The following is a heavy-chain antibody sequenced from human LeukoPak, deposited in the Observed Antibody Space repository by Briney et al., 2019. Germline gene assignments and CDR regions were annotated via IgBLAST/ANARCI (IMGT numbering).Heavy chain of an antibody. D-gene: IGHD1-7*01. CDR2: ISGSGGSR. CDR1: GFTFSS. J-gene: IGHJ4*02. V-gene: IGHV3-23*01. Sequence: GGSLRFTCAASGFTFSSWVRQAPGKGLEWVSTISGSGGSRSYADSVKGRFTISRDNSKNTLYLQMNSLRAEDTAVYYCARPGLQLQRLTFFDYSGQGTPVTVSS. CDR3: ARPGLQLQRLTFFDY.